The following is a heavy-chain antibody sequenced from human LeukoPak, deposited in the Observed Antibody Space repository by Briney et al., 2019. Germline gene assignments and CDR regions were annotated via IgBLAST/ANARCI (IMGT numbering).Heavy chain of an antibody. D-gene: IGHD4-11*01. CDR2: ISSSGSTI. CDR1: VFTFSDYY. J-gene: IGHJ5*02. CDR3: ARGDYSVHNNWFVP. V-gene: IGHV3-11*01. Sequence: GGSLRLSCAASVFTFSDYYMSLIRQAPGKGLEWVSYISSSGSTIYYADSVKGRFNISRDSAKNSLYLQMNSLRAEDTAVYYCARGDYSVHNNWFVPWGQGTLVTVSS.